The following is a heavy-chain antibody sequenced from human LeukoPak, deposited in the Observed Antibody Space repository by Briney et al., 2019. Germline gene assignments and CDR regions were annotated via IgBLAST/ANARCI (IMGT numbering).Heavy chain of an antibody. V-gene: IGHV4-4*02. J-gene: IGHJ6*03. CDR1: GGSISTNNW. Sequence: SGTLSLTCAVSGGSISTNNWWTWVRQPPGKGLEWIGEIHHSGSTDYNPSLKSRVTISPDKSKNQFSLTLTSVTAADTAVYYCARESLRQQWLVRREEYYYMDVWGKGTTVTISS. CDR2: IHHSGST. CDR3: ARESLRQQWLVRREEYYYMDV. D-gene: IGHD6-19*01.